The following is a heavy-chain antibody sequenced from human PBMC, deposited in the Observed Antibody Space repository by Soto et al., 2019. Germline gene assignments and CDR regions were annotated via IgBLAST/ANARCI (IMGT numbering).Heavy chain of an antibody. CDR1: GFTFSSYG. Sequence: GGSLRLSCAASGFTFSSYGMHWVRQAPGKGLEWVAVISYDGSNKYYADSVKGRFTNSRDNSKNTLYLQMNSLRAEDTAVYYCAKGIAVAARGPFDYWGQGTLVTVSS. D-gene: IGHD6-19*01. V-gene: IGHV3-30*18. J-gene: IGHJ4*02. CDR3: AKGIAVAARGPFDY. CDR2: ISYDGSNK.